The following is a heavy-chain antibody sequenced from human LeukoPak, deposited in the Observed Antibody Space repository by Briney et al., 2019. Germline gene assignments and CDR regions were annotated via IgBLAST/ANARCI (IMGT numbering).Heavy chain of an antibody. D-gene: IGHD4-17*01. J-gene: IGHJ3*02. CDR2: ISGSGGST. V-gene: IGHV3-23*01. CDR1: KFNFNSYG. CDR3: AKDPNGDYIGTFDI. Sequence: GGSLRLSCTTSKFNFNSYGMTWVRQAPEKGLEWVSSISGSGGSTQYAASVQGRFTISRDNSKNTLYLQMNSLRAEDTAVYYCAKDPNGDYIGTFDIWGQGTMVTVSS.